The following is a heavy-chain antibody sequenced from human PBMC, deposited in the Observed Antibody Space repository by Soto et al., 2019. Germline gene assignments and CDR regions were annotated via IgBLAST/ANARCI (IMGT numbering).Heavy chain of an antibody. Sequence: SETLSLTCTVSGGSISSSSYYWGWVRQPPGKGLEWIGEIYHSGSTNYNPSLKSRVTISVDKSKNQFSLKLSSVTAADTAVYYCARGQTYDYDFWSGDDAFDIWGQGTMVTVSS. J-gene: IGHJ3*02. CDR2: IYHSGST. V-gene: IGHV4-39*07. CDR3: ARGQTYDYDFWSGDDAFDI. CDR1: GGSISSSSYY. D-gene: IGHD3-3*01.